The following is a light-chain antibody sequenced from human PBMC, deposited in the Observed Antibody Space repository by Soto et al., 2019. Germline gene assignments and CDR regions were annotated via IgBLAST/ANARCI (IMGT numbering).Light chain of an antibody. CDR2: DAS. CDR3: QQYYNWLWT. Sequence: IVMTQSPATLSVALGDGATLSCRASLSIGSNLAWYQQRPGQAPRLLIYDASSRATGIPARFSGSGSGTEFTLTINSLQSEDSAVYYCQQYYNWLWTFGQGTRVEIK. V-gene: IGKV3-15*01. CDR1: LSIGSN. J-gene: IGKJ1*01.